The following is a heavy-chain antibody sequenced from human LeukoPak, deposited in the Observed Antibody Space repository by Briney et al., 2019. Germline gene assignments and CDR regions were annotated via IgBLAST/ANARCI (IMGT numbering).Heavy chain of an antibody. CDR1: GFTFSSYG. CDR3: AKDLYYYDSSGYYLGCDY. D-gene: IGHD3-22*01. J-gene: IGHJ4*02. V-gene: IGHV3-30*02. Sequence: PGGSLRLSCAASGFTFSSYGMHWVRQAPGKGLEWVAFIRYDGSNKYYADPVKGRFTISRDNSKNTLYLQMNSLRAEDTAVYYCAKDLYYYDSSGYYLGCDYWGQGTLVTVSS. CDR2: IRYDGSNK.